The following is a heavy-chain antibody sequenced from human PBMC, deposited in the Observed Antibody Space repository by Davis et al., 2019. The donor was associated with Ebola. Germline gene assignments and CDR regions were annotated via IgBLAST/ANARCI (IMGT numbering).Heavy chain of an antibody. V-gene: IGHV3-9*01. CDR3: TSTTVRGVDY. CDR1: GFTFDDYA. D-gene: IGHD4-17*01. CDR2: ISWNSGSI. Sequence: GGSLRLSCAASGFTFDDYAMHWVRQAPGKGLEWVSGISWNSGSIGYADSVKGRFTISRDNAKNSLYLQMNSLRAEDTAVYYCTSTTVRGVDYWGQGTLVTVSS. J-gene: IGHJ4*02.